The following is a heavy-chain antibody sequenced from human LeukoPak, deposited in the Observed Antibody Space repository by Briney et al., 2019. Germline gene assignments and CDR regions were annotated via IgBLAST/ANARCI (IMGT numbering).Heavy chain of an antibody. CDR1: GFTFSDYC. V-gene: IGHV3-11*01. CDR3: ARDGIAARVGNDY. Sequence: PGGSLRLSCAASGFTFSDYCMSWIRQAPGKGLEWVSYISSSGSTIYYADSVKGRFTISRDNAKNSLYLQMDSLRAEDTAVYYCARDGIAARVGNDYWGQGTLVTVSS. CDR2: ISSSGSTI. D-gene: IGHD6-6*01. J-gene: IGHJ4*02.